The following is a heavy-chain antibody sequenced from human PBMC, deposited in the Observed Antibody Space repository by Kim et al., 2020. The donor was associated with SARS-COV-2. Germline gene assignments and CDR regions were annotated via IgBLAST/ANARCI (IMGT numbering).Heavy chain of an antibody. J-gene: IGHJ5*02. CDR1: GFTFSSHV. CDR3: GRNLVGGTDLGP. D-gene: IGHD1-26*01. Sequence: GGSLRLSCAASGFTFSSHVMHWVRQAPGKGLELVALISYEGSTQKYTDSVKGRFTVSRDNSKNTLFLQMNSLRPEDAAVYYCGRNLVGGTDLGPWGQGTLVSVSS. CDR2: ISYEGSTQ. V-gene: IGHV3-30*03.